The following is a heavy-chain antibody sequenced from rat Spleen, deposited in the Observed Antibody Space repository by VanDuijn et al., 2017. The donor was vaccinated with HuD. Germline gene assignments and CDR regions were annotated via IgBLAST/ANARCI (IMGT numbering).Heavy chain of an antibody. CDR1: GFNFSNYG. V-gene: IGHV5-19*01. Sequence: EVQLVESGGGLVQPGRSLQLSCAASGFNFSNYGMHWIRQAPTKGLEWVASTTPSGGNTYYRDSVKGRFTISRDNAKSTLYLQMDSLRSEDTATYYCAGSPGWGQGVMVTVSS. D-gene: IGHD1-4*01. CDR3: AGSPG. CDR2: TTPSGGNT. J-gene: IGHJ2*01.